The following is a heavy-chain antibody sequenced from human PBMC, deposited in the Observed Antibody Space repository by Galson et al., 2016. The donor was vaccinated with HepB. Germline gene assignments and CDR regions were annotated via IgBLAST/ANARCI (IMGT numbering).Heavy chain of an antibody. J-gene: IGHJ6*03. D-gene: IGHD6-19*01. CDR2: IYYSGST. V-gene: IGHV4-39*01. CDR3: ATGISVAGQYYYYYVDV. CDR1: GDSISSLEYY. Sequence: SETLSLTCIVSGDSISSLEYYWGWIRQPPGRGLEWIGSIYYSGSTSYNPSLESRVTISVDTSKNQFSLRLSSVTAADTAVYYCATGISVAGQYYYYYVDVWGKGTPVTVSS.